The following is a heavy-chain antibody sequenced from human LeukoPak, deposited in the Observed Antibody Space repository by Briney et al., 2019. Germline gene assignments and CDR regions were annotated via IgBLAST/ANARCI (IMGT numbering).Heavy chain of an antibody. D-gene: IGHD1-26*01. Sequence: GESLKISCKGSGSSFTSYWIGWVRQLPGKGLEWMGIIYPGDSDTRYSPSFQGQVTISADKSISTAYLQWSSLKASDTAMYYCARAYSGGSYYYHYMDVWGKGTTVTVSS. J-gene: IGHJ6*03. CDR1: GSSFTSYW. V-gene: IGHV5-51*01. CDR2: IYPGDSDT. CDR3: ARAYSGGSYYYHYMDV.